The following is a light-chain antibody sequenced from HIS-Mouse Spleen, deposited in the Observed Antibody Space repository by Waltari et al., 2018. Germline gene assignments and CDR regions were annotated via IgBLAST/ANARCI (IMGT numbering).Light chain of an antibody. V-gene: IGKV3-15*01. Sequence: EIVMTQSPATLSVSPGERATLSCRASQSVSSNLAWYQQKPGQAPRLLIYGASTRATGIPARFSGSVSGTEFTLTISSMQSEDFAVYYCQQYNNWPPLFTFGPGTKVDIK. J-gene: IGKJ3*01. CDR2: GAS. CDR3: QQYNNWPPLFT. CDR1: QSVSSN.